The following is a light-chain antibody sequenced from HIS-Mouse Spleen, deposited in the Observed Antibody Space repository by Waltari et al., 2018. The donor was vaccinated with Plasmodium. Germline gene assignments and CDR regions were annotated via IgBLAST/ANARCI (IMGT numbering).Light chain of an antibody. Sequence: AIRMTQSPSSFSASTGDRVTITCRASQGISSYLAWYQQKPGKATKLLIYAASTLQSGGPSRLSGSGSGTDFTLTISCLQSEDFATYYCQQYYSYPLTFGGGTKVEIK. J-gene: IGKJ4*01. CDR3: QQYYSYPLT. CDR1: QGISSY. V-gene: IGKV1-8*01. CDR2: AAS.